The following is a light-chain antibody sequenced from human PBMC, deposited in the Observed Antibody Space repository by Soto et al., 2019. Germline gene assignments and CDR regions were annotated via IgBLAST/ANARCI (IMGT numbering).Light chain of an antibody. J-gene: IGKJ1*01. CDR2: AAS. Sequence: IQMTQSPSSLSASVGDRVTITCRASQTINRYLSWYQQKPGKAPNLLISAASTLQAGVPSRFSGSESGTEFTLTISSLQPEDFATYYCQQTYSSPWTFGQGIKVEIK. V-gene: IGKV1-39*01. CDR1: QTINRY. CDR3: QQTYSSPWT.